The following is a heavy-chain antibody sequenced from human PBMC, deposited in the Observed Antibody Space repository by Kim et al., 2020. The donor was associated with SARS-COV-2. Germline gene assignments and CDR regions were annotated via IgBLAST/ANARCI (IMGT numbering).Heavy chain of an antibody. CDR2: INQDGSEK. CDR1: GFTFGSHW. CDR3: ARDGTAPGIYFDY. D-gene: IGHD1-26*01. V-gene: IGHV3-7*01. J-gene: IGHJ4*02. Sequence: GGSLRLSCAASGFTFGSHWMSWVRQAPGKGLEWVANINQDGSEKHYVDSVKGRSTISRDNARNSLSLQMNSLRDEDTAVYYCARDGTAPGIYFDYWGQGALVTVSS.